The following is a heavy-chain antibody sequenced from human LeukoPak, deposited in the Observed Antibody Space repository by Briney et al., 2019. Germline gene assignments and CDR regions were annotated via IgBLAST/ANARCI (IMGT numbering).Heavy chain of an antibody. D-gene: IGHD6-13*01. CDR2: INPNSGGT. CDR3: ARARLYSSSWYYLDY. Sequence: ASVKVSCKASGYTFTDYYMHWVRQAPGQGLEWMGWINPNSGGTNYAQKFQGRVTMTRDTSISTAYMELSRLRSDDTAVYYCARARLYSSSWYYLDYWGQGTLVTVSS. V-gene: IGHV1-2*02. CDR1: GYTFTDYY. J-gene: IGHJ4*02.